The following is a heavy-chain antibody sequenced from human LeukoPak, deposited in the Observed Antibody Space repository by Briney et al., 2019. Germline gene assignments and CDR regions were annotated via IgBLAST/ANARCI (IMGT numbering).Heavy chain of an antibody. V-gene: IGHV4-59*01. J-gene: IGHJ4*02. D-gene: IGHD3-10*01. CDR1: GGSISSYY. Sequence: SETLSLTCTVSGGSISSYYWSWIRQPPGKGLEWIGYIYYSGSTNYNPSLKSRVAISVDTSKNQFSLNLSSVTPADTAVYFCARERSGSYYDYWGQGTLVTVSS. CDR3: ARERSGSYYDY. CDR2: IYYSGST.